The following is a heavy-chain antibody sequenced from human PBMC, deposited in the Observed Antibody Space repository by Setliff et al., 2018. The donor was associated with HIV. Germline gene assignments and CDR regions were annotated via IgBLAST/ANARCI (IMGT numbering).Heavy chain of an antibody. CDR2: IIPLFGSA. D-gene: IGHD4-4*01. CDR3: AKDGPTVIEGSYMDV. V-gene: IGHV1-69*13. J-gene: IGHJ6*03. Sequence: PSVKVSCKASGNSFHSYAFSWVRQAPGQGLEWMGGIIPLFGSANYAQKFQGRVTITADESTSTVYMEVSGLRFEDTAVYFCAKDGPTVIEGSYMDVWGKGTTVTVSS. CDR1: GNSFHSYA.